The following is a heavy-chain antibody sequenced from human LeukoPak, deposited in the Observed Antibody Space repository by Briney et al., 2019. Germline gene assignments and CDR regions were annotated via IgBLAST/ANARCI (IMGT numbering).Heavy chain of an antibody. V-gene: IGHV4-34*01. Sequence: SETLSLTCAVYGGSYSGYYWSWIRQPPGKGLDWIGEINHSGSTNYNPSLKSRVTISVDTSKDQFSLNLSSVTAADTAMYYCARDRSPEGYYDSSHWDYYHGMDVWGQGTTVTVSS. CDR1: GGSYSGYY. D-gene: IGHD3-22*01. J-gene: IGHJ6*02. CDR3: ARDRSPEGYYDSSHWDYYHGMDV. CDR2: INHSGST.